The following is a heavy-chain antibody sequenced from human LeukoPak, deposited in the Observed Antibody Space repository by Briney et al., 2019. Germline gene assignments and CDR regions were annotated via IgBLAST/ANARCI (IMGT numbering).Heavy chain of an antibody. V-gene: IGHV3-74*01. CDR1: GFTFSSYW. J-gene: IGHJ4*02. CDR3: AKGWLVRTYGDYRQPIDY. Sequence: GGSLRLSCAASGFTFSSYWMHWVRQAPGKGLVWVSRINSDGSSTSYADSVKGRFTISRDNSKNTLYLQMNSLRAEDTAVYYCAKGWLVRTYGDYRQPIDYWGQGTLVTVSS. D-gene: IGHD4-17*01. CDR2: INSDGSST.